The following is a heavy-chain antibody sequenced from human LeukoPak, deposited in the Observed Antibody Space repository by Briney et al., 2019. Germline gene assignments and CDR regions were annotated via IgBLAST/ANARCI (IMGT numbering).Heavy chain of an antibody. CDR2: IYTSGST. V-gene: IGHV4-61*02. CDR1: GGSISSGSFY. CDR3: ARHLRDYGVYWYFDL. Sequence: SQTLSLTCTVSGGSISSGSFYWSWIRQPAGKGLEWIGRIYTSGSTNYNPSLKSRVTISVDTSKNQFSLKVSSVTAADTAVYYCARHLRDYGVYWYFDLWGRGTLVTVSS. D-gene: IGHD4-17*01. J-gene: IGHJ2*01.